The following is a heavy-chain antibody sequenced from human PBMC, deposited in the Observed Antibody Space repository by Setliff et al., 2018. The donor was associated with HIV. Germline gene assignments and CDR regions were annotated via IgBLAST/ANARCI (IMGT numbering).Heavy chain of an antibody. CDR3: ASEAWTSYRSSSGYYYYYMDV. Sequence: SETLSLTCTVSGGSTSNEYWSWIRQPPGKGLEWIGYIYYSGTTKYNPSLKSRVTISVDTSKNQFSLKLSSVTAADTAVYYCASEAWTSYRSSSGYYYYYMDVWGKGTTVTSP. J-gene: IGHJ6*03. CDR1: GGSTSNEY. D-gene: IGHD6-6*01. V-gene: IGHV4-59*01. CDR2: IYYSGTT.